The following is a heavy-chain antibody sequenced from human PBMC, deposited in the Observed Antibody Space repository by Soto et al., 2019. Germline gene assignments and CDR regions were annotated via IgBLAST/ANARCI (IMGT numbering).Heavy chain of an antibody. V-gene: IGHV2-5*02. Sequence: QITLKESGPTLVKPTQTLTLTCTFSGFSLSTSGVGVGWIRQPPGKALEWLALIYWDDDKRYSPSLKSRLTITKDTSKNQVVLTMTNMDPVDTATYYCAHTDTNWLWFGAGGDGWFDPWGQGTLVTVSS. CDR1: GFSLSTSGVG. CDR2: IYWDDDK. CDR3: AHTDTNWLWFGAGGDGWFDP. D-gene: IGHD3-10*01. J-gene: IGHJ5*02.